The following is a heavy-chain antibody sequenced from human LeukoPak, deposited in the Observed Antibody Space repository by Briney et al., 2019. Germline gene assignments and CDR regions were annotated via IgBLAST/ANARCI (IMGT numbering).Heavy chain of an antibody. D-gene: IGHD3-22*01. CDR3: ARGRNYYDSSGYYYESAFDI. Sequence: SETLSLTCTVSGGSISSYYWSWIRQPAGKGLEWIGRIYTSRSTNYNPSLKSRVTMSVDTSKNQFSLKLSSVTAADTAVYYCARGRNYYDSSGYYYESAFDIWGQGTMVTVSS. CDR2: IYTSRST. J-gene: IGHJ3*02. V-gene: IGHV4-4*07. CDR1: GGSISSYY.